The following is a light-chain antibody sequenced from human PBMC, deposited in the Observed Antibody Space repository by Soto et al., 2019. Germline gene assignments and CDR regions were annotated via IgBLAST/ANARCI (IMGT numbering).Light chain of an antibody. V-gene: IGLV3-1*01. CDR3: QAWDSSTVV. CDR2: EDN. J-gene: IGLJ3*02. Sequence: SYELTQPPSVSVSPGQTASIACSGDKLGDKYASWYQQKPGQSPVLVISEDNKRPSGIPERFSGSNSGNTATLTISGTQTMDEADYYCQAWDSSTVVFGGGTKLTVL. CDR1: KLGDKY.